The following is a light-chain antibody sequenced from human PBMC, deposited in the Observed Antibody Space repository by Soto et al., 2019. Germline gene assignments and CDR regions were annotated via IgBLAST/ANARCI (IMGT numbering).Light chain of an antibody. CDR2: DAS. Sequence: EVVLTQSPATPSLSPGERATPSCRACQSISNYLAWYQQKPGQAPRLLIYDASNRATGIPARFSGSGSGTDFTLTISGLEPEDFAVYYCQQRSNWPITFGQGTRLEIK. J-gene: IGKJ5*01. V-gene: IGKV3-11*01. CDR1: QSISNY. CDR3: QQRSNWPIT.